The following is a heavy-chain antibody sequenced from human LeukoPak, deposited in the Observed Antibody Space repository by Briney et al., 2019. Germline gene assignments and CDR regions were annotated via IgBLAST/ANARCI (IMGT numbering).Heavy chain of an antibody. Sequence: PGGSLRLSCAASGFTFSSYNINWVRQAPGKGLEWVASISSSSSHMNYADALKGRFTISRDNAQNSLSLQMNSLRAEDTAVYYCARDKSVWGSYSTASDIWGQGTMVTVSS. CDR3: ARDKSVWGSYSTASDI. CDR1: GFTFSSYN. D-gene: IGHD3-16*01. J-gene: IGHJ3*02. V-gene: IGHV3-21*01. CDR2: ISSSSSHM.